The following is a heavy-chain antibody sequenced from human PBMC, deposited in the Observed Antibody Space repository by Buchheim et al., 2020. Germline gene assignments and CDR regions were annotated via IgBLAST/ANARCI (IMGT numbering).Heavy chain of an antibody. CDR3: ARISGSYWY. D-gene: IGHD1-26*01. Sequence: QLQLQESGPGLVKPSETLSLTCTVPGGSISSSSYYWGWLRQPQGKGLEWIGCIYYGGSTSYNPSLKSRVTISLNTSKNQFSLKLSSVTAADTAVYYCARISGSYWYWGQGTL. CDR2: IYYGGST. CDR1: GGSISSSSYY. J-gene: IGHJ4*02. V-gene: IGHV4-39*07.